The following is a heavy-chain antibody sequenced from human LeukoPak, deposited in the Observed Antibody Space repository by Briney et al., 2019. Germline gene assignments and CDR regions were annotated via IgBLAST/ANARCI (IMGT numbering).Heavy chain of an antibody. Sequence: GGSLRLSCEASGLIFSNYAMSWVRQAPGKGLEWVSSISASGGTTYYADSVKGRFTISRDNSKNTLYLQMHSLRVEDTAVYFCAKIPKQRVDPWGQGTPVTVSS. CDR2: ISASGGTT. CDR3: AKIPKQRVDP. CDR1: GLIFSNYA. J-gene: IGHJ5*02. D-gene: IGHD2-2*01. V-gene: IGHV3-23*01.